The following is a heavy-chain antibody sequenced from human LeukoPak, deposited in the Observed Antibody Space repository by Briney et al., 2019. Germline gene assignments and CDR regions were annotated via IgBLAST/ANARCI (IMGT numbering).Heavy chain of an antibody. CDR2: ISWDGGGT. D-gene: IGHD5-12*01. CDR1: GFTFDDYT. J-gene: IGHJ4*02. V-gene: IGHV3-43*01. CDR3: AKERYSALQFDH. Sequence: GGSLRLSCAAAGFTFDDYTMHWVRHAPGKGLEWVSLISWDGGGTYYADSVKGRFTISRDNSKNSLHLQMNSLRSEDTAFYYCAKERYSALQFDHWGQGTLVTVSS.